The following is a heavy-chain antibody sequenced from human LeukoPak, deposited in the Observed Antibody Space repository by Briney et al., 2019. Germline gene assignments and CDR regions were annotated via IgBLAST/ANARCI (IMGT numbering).Heavy chain of an antibody. D-gene: IGHD5-18*01. Sequence: KVSCKGSGHSFTSYWIGWVRQMPGKGLEWMGIIYPGASDTRYSPSFQGQVTISADKSISTAYLQWSSLKASDTAMYYCARGYSYGYGDYYMDVWGKGTTVTVSS. CDR1: GHSFTSYW. J-gene: IGHJ6*03. CDR3: ARGYSYGYGDYYMDV. V-gene: IGHV5-51*01. CDR2: IYPGASDT.